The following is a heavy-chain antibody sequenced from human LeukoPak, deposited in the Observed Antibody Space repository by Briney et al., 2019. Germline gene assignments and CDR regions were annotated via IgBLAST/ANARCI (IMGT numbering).Heavy chain of an antibody. Sequence: PSETLSLTCTVSGGSISSSSYYWGWIRQPPGKGLEWIGSIYYSGSTYYNPSLKGRVTISVDTSKNQFSLRLSSVTAADTAVYYCASPRYCSSTSCYFGYDYWGQGTLVTVSS. CDR2: IYYSGST. V-gene: IGHV4-39*01. J-gene: IGHJ4*02. CDR3: ASPRYCSSTSCYFGYDY. CDR1: GGSISSSSYY. D-gene: IGHD2-2*01.